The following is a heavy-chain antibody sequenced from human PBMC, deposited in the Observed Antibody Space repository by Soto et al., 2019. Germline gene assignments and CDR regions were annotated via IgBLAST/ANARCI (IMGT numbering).Heavy chain of an antibody. V-gene: IGHV1-69*13. J-gene: IGHJ4*02. D-gene: IGHD3-22*01. CDR1: GGTFSSYA. CDR3: ARAPVFSYDSSGYYWDY. Sequence: SVKVSCKASGGTFSSYAISWVRQAPGQGLEWMGGIIPIFGTANYAQKFQGRVTITADESTSTAYMELSSLRSEDTAVYYCARAPVFSYDSSGYYWDYWGQGTLVTVS. CDR2: IIPIFGTA.